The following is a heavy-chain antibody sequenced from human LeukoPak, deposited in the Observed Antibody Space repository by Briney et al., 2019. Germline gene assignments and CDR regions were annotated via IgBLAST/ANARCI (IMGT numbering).Heavy chain of an antibody. J-gene: IGHJ3*02. CDR1: GGSISSSSYY. D-gene: IGHD6-13*01. V-gene: IGHV3-66*01. CDR2: IYSGGST. Sequence: ETLSLTCTVSGGSISSSSYYWGWIRQPPGKGLEWVSVIYSGGSTYYADSVKGRFTISRDNSKNTLYLQMNSLRAEDTAVYYCARDRIAAGPDAFDIWGQGTMVTVSS. CDR3: ARDRIAAGPDAFDI.